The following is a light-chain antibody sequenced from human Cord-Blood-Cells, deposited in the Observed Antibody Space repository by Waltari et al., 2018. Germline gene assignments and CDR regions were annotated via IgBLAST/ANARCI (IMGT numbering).Light chain of an antibody. J-gene: IGLJ2*01. CDR2: DVS. V-gene: IGLV2-14*01. CDR3: SSYTSSSTEV. CDR1: SRDVGGYNY. Sequence: QSALTQPASVSGSPGQSITISCNGTSRDVGGYNYVSWYQQHPGKAPNRMIYDVSNRPSGVSNRFSGANSGNTASLTISGLQAEDEADYYCSSYTSSSTEVFGGGTKLTVL.